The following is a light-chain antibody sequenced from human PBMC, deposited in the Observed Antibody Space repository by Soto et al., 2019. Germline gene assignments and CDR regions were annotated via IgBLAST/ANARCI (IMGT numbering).Light chain of an antibody. CDR2: DAS. J-gene: IGKJ1*01. Sequence: DIPMTQSPSTLSASVGDRVTITCRASQSISSWLAWYQQKPGKAPKLLIYDASSLESGVPSRFSGSGSGTEFTLTNSSLQPDDFATYYCQQYNSYWETFGQGTKVEIK. CDR3: QQYNSYWET. CDR1: QSISSW. V-gene: IGKV1-5*01.